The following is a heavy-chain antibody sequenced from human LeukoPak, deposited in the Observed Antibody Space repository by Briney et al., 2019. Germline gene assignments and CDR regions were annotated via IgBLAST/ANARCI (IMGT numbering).Heavy chain of an antibody. CDR1: GFTVSSNY. J-gene: IGHJ4*02. V-gene: IGHV3-53*01. CDR3: ARGGQQLLDYFDY. CDR2: ICSGGST. Sequence: GGSLRLSCAASGFTVSSNYMSWVRQAPGKGLEWVSVICSGGSTYYADSVKGRFTISRDNSKNTLYLQMNSLRAEDTAVYYCARGGQQLLDYFDYWGQGTLVTVSS. D-gene: IGHD6-13*01.